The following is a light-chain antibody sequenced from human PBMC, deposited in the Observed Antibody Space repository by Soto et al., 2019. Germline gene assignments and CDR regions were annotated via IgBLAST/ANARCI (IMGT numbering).Light chain of an antibody. CDR1: SSDVGGYNY. Sequence: QSALTQPASVSGSPGQSITISCTGTSSDVGGYNYVSWYQQHPGKAPKLMIYDVSNRPSGVSNRFSGSKSGNTASLTISGLQAEDEADYYCSSYKSSSTLKVVFGGGTKLTVL. CDR2: DVS. CDR3: SSYKSSSTLKVV. V-gene: IGLV2-14*01. J-gene: IGLJ2*01.